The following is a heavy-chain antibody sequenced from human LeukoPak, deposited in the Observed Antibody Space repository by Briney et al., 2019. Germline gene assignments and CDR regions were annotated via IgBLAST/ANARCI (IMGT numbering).Heavy chain of an antibody. CDR2: MFYSGSR. CDR3: AREWQYQFDY. Sequence: PSETLSLTCTVSGGSINTGTSYWDWIRQPPGKGLEWIGSMFYSGSRNYNPSLKSRVSISLDTSKNQFSLKVTSVTAADTAVYYCAREWQYQFDYWGQGSLVTVSS. D-gene: IGHD4-11*01. V-gene: IGHV4-39*07. J-gene: IGHJ4*02. CDR1: GGSINTGTSY.